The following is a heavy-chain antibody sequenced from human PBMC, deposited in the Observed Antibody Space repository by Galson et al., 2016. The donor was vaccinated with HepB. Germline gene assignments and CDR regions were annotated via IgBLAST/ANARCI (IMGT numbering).Heavy chain of an antibody. D-gene: IGHD3-10*02. Sequence: SVKVSCKASGGSFTTFDISWVRQAPGQGLEWMGGIVPIFGAAKQAPKFQDRVTITADESTSTVYMDLSSLRSEDTAVYYCARDFVQGRIPVWGQGTLVTVSS. CDR2: IVPIFGAA. CDR1: GGSFTTFD. V-gene: IGHV1-69*13. CDR3: ARDFVQGRIPV. J-gene: IGHJ4*02.